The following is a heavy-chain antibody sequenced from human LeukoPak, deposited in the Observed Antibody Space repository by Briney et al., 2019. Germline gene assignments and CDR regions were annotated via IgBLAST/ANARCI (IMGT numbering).Heavy chain of an antibody. V-gene: IGHV7-4-1*02. J-gene: IGHJ3*02. CDR2: INANTGNP. Sequence: RASVKVSCKASGYTFTSYAMNWVRQAPGQGLEWMGWINANTGNPTYAQGFTGRFVFSLDTSVSTAYLQISSLKAEDTAVHYCARRVEGHAFDIWGQGTMVTVSS. CDR1: GYTFTSYA. CDR3: ARRVEGHAFDI. D-gene: IGHD1-1*01.